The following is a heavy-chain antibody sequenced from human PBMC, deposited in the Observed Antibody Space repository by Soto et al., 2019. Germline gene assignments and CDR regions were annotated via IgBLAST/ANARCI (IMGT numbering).Heavy chain of an antibody. CDR2: IIPIFGTV. J-gene: IGHJ6*02. D-gene: IGHD6-6*01. V-gene: IGHV1-69*12. Sequence: QVQLVQSGAEVKKPGSSVKVSCKASGGTFSSYAISWVRQAPGQGLEWMGGIIPIFGTVNYAQKFQGRVTITADESTSTAYMELNSLRSDDTAVYYCAREISCSSQYYYYYYGMDVWGQGTTVTVSS. CDR1: GGTFSSYA. CDR3: AREISCSSQYYYYYYGMDV.